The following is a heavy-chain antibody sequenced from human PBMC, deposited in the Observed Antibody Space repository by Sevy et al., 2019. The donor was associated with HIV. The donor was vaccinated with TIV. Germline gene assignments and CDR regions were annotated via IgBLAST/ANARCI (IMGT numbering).Heavy chain of an antibody. J-gene: IGHJ6*02. V-gene: IGHV3-7*03. CDR2: IKRDGSEK. Sequence: GGSLRLSCAASGFTFSNYWMTWVRQAPGKGLEWVANIKRDGSEKYYVDSVKGRFTISRDNAKNSLYLQMNSLRAEDTALYDCARDCNSASCLWGLDVWGQGTTVTVSS. CDR1: GFTFSNYW. CDR3: ARDCNSASCLWGLDV. D-gene: IGHD2-2*01.